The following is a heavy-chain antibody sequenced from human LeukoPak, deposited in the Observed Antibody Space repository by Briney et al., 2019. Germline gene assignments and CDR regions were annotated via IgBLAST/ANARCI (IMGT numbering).Heavy chain of an antibody. CDR2: IYTSGST. Sequence: SETLSLTCTVSGGSISNYYWNWIRQPAGKELEWIGRIYTSGSTNYNPSLKSRLTMSMDTSKNQFSLRLSSVTAADTAVYYCARASDDFGDDGFDYWGQGTLVTASS. J-gene: IGHJ4*02. CDR1: GGSISNYY. D-gene: IGHD4-17*01. CDR3: ARASDDFGDDGFDY. V-gene: IGHV4-4*07.